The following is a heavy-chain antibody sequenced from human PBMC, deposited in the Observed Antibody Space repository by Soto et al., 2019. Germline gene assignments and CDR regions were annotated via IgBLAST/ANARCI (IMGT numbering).Heavy chain of an antibody. CDR2: IWYDGSNK. D-gene: IGHD3-22*01. J-gene: IGHJ6*02. V-gene: IGHV3-33*01. CDR3: ARFDSSGYYYDQDYYYGMDV. Sequence: GGSLRLSCAASGFTFSSYGMHWVRQAPGKGLEWVAVIWYDGSNKYYADSVKDRFTISRDNSKNTLYLQMNSLKAEDTAVYYCARFDSSGYYYDQDYYYGMDVWGQGTTVTVSS. CDR1: GFTFSSYG.